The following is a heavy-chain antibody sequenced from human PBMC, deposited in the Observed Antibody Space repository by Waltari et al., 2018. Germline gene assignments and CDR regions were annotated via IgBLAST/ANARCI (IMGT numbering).Heavy chain of an antibody. V-gene: IGHV5-51*01. CDR1: GYSFTSYW. CDR2: TVTGDANA. Sequence: EVQLVQSGAEVKKPGESLKISCKGSGYSFTSYWIGWVRPMPGKGLEWMGVTVTGDANAGYSPAFQGQVTISADKSISTAYLQWSSLKASDTAMYYCARIPVAGATTYYFDYWGQGTLVTVSS. CDR3: ARIPVAGATTYYFDY. J-gene: IGHJ4*02. D-gene: IGHD1-26*01.